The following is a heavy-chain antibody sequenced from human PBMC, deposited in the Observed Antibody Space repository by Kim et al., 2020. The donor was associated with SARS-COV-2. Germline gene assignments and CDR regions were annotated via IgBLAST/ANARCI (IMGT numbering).Heavy chain of an antibody. CDR2: INNDGSST. D-gene: IGHD6-13*01. CDR3: ARDSGGSWYRGWFDP. J-gene: IGHJ5*02. CDR1: GFTFSRYW. Sequence: GGSLRLSCAASGFTFSRYWMHWVRQAPGKGLVWVSRINNDGSSTSYADSVKGRFTISRDNAKNTLYLQMNSLRAEDTAVYYCARDSGGSWYRGWFDPWGQGTLVTVSS. V-gene: IGHV3-74*01.